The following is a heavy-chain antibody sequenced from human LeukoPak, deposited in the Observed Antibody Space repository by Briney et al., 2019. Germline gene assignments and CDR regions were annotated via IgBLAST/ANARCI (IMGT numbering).Heavy chain of an antibody. D-gene: IGHD6-13*01. V-gene: IGHV3-43*02. Sequence: PGGSLRLSCAASGFTFDDYAMHWVRQAPGKGLEWVSLISGDGYTTYYADSVKGRFTISRDNAKNTLYLQMNSLRVEDTAVYYCARKAGTAAAGNYFDYWGQGTLVTVSS. CDR3: ARKAGTAAAGNYFDY. J-gene: IGHJ4*02. CDR1: GFTFDDYA. CDR2: ISGDGYTT.